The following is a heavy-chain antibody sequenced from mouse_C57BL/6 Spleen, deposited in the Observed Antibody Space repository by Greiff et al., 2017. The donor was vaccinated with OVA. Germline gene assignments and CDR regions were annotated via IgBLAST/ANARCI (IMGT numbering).Heavy chain of an antibody. V-gene: IGHV6-3*01. D-gene: IGHD4-1*01. J-gene: IGHJ2*01. CDR1: GFTFSNYW. CDR3: TVGGLGRFDY. CDR2: IRLKSDNYAT. Sequence: EVKLQESGGGLVQPGGSMKLSCVASGFTFSNYWMNWVRQSPEKGLEWVAQIRLKSDNYATHYAESVKGRFTISRDASKSSVYLQMNNLRAEDTGIDYCTVGGLGRFDYWGQGTTLTVSS.